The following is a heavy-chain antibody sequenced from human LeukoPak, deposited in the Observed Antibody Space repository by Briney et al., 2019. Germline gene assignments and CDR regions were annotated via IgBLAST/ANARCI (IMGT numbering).Heavy chain of an antibody. CDR3: ARGPYSGSYVAFCHLDY. Sequence: ASVKVSCKASGYTFTGYYMHWVRQAPGQGLEWMGWINPNSGGTNYAQKFQGRVTMTRDTSISTAYMELSRLRSDDTAVYYWARGPYSGSYVAFCHLDYWGQGTLVTVSS. J-gene: IGHJ4*02. CDR2: INPNSGGT. V-gene: IGHV1-2*02. D-gene: IGHD1-26*01. CDR1: GYTFTGYY.